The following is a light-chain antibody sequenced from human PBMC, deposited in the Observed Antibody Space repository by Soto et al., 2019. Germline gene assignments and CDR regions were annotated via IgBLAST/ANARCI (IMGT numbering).Light chain of an antibody. CDR1: QHINTW. Sequence: DIQMTQSPYTLSASVGDRVTITCRASQHINTWLAWYQQKSGKAPKLLMYDASSLESGVPSRFSGSSSGTEFTLTISSVQPGDSATYYCQQSHSYPYTFGQGTKLEIK. J-gene: IGKJ2*01. V-gene: IGKV1-5*01. CDR3: QQSHSYPYT. CDR2: DAS.